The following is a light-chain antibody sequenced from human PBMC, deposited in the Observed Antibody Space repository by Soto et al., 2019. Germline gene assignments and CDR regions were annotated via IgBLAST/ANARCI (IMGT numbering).Light chain of an antibody. V-gene: IGKV1-5*01. CDR2: DAS. Sequence: DIQLTQSPSTLSASVGDRVTITCRASQSISSWLAWYQQKPGKAPKILIYDASSLESGVPSRFRGSGSGTEFTLTISRLQPDDFATYYCQQYNSYPWTFGQGTKVDI. CDR1: QSISSW. CDR3: QQYNSYPWT. J-gene: IGKJ1*01.